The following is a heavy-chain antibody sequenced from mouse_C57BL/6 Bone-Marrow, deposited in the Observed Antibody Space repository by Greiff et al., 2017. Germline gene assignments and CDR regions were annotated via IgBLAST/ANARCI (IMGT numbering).Heavy chain of an antibody. J-gene: IGHJ4*01. CDR3: AWGYYDYDLYAMDY. Sequence: VQLQQSGPELVKPGASVKMSCKASGYTFTDYNMHWVKQSHGKSLEWIGYINPNNGGTSYNQKFTGKATLTVNKSSSTAYMEPRSLTSEDSAVYYCAWGYYDYDLYAMDYWGQGTSVTVSS. D-gene: IGHD2-4*01. V-gene: IGHV1-22*01. CDR2: INPNNGGT. CDR1: GYTFTDYN.